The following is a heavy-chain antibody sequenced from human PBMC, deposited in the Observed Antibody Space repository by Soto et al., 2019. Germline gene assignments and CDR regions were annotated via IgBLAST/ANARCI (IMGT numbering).Heavy chain of an antibody. V-gene: IGHV3-33*01. CDR3: ARDRSGSSWYSDWFDP. D-gene: IGHD6-13*01. CDR1: GFTFSSYG. Sequence: GGSLRLSCAASGFTFSSYGMHWVRQAPGKGLEWVAVIWYDGSNKYYADSVKGRFTISRDNSKNTLYLQMNSLRAEDTAVYYCARDRSGSSWYSDWFDPWGQGTLVTISS. J-gene: IGHJ5*02. CDR2: IWYDGSNK.